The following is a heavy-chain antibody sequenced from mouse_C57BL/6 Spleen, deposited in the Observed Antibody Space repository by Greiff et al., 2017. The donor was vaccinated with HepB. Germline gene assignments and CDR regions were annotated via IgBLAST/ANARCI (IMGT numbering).Heavy chain of an antibody. CDR1: GYTFTSYW. CDR3: ARWDLYSSNYDDMDY. J-gene: IGHJ4*01. CDR2: IHPNSGST. D-gene: IGHD2-5*01. Sequence: VQLQQPGAELVKPGASVKLSCKASGYTFTSYWMHWVKQRPGQGLEWIGMIHPNSGSTNYNEKFKSKATLTVDKSSSTAYMQLSSLTSEDSAVYYCARWDLYSSNYDDMDYWGQGTSVTVSS. V-gene: IGHV1-64*01.